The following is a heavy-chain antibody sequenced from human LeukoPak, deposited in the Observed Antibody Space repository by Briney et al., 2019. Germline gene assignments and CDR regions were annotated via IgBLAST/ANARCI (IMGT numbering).Heavy chain of an antibody. Sequence: GRSLRLSCAASGFTFSSYGMHWVRQAPGKGLEWVSVISSGGSTYYADSVKGRFTISRDNSKNTLYLQMNSLRAEDTAVYYCARESTVPYYFDFWGQGTLVTVSS. D-gene: IGHD4-17*01. J-gene: IGHJ4*02. CDR1: GFTFSSYG. CDR3: ARESTVPYYFDF. V-gene: IGHV3-66*01. CDR2: ISSGGST.